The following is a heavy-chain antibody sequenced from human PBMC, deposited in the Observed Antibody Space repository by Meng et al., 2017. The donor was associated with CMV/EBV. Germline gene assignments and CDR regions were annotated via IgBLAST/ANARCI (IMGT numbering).Heavy chain of an antibody. CDR3: ARDSLLLWFGDPLDYYYGMDV. D-gene: IGHD3-10*01. CDR1: GYTFTSYG. CDR2: ISAYNGNT. J-gene: IGHJ6*02. V-gene: IGHV1-18*01. Sequence: ASVKVSCKASGYTFTSYGISWVRQAPGQGLEWMGWISAYNGNTNYAQKLQGRVTMTTDTSTSTAYMELRSLRSDDTAVYYCARDSLLLWFGDPLDYYYGMDVWGQGTTVTVSS.